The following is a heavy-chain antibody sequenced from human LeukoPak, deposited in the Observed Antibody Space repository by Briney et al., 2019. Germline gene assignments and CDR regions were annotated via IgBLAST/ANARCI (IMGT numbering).Heavy chain of an antibody. CDR3: ASPVTTESN. CDR2: INHSGST. CDR1: GGSFSGYY. J-gene: IGHJ4*02. D-gene: IGHD4-17*01. V-gene: IGHV4-34*01. Sequence: PSETLSLTCAVYGGSFSGYYWSWIRQPPGKGLEWIGEINHSGSTNYNPSLKSRVTISVDTSKNQFSLKLSSVTAADTAVYYCASPVTTESNWGQGTLVTVSS.